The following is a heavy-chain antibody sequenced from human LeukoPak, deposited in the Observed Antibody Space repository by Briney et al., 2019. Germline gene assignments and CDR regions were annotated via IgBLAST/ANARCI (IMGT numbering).Heavy chain of an antibody. Sequence: GASVKVSCKASGYTFTGYYMHWVRQAPGQGPEWMGGIIPIFGTANYAQKFQGRVTITADESTSTAYMELSSLRSEDTAVYYCARDSSGDTVQWDWYFDLWGRGTLVTVSS. V-gene: IGHV1-69*13. CDR3: ARDSSGDTVQWDWYFDL. CDR2: IIPIFGTA. J-gene: IGHJ2*01. CDR1: GYTFTGYY. D-gene: IGHD3-22*01.